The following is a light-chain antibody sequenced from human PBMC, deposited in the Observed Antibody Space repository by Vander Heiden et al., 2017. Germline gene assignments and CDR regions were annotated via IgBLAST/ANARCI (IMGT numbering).Light chain of an antibody. CDR1: QSISSY. V-gene: IGKV1-39*01. CDR2: AAS. J-gene: IGKJ5*01. Sequence: DTQMTQPPSSLSASVGDRVTITFLSSQSISSYLNSYQQKPGKAPKLLIYAASSLQSGVPSRFSGSGSGTDFTLTISRLQPEDFATYYCQHRDSTPITFGQGTQLEIK. CDR3: QHRDSTPIT.